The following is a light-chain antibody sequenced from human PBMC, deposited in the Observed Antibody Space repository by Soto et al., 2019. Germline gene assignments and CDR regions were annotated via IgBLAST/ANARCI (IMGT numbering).Light chain of an antibody. Sequence: QFVLTQPPSASGTPGQRVTISCSGSSSNIGSNYVYWYQQLPGTAPKLLIYSNNQRPSGVPDRFSGSKSGTSASLAISGLRSEDEADYYCAAWDDSLSGVVFGGGTKLTVL. J-gene: IGLJ2*01. CDR2: SNN. V-gene: IGLV1-47*02. CDR1: SSNIGSNY. CDR3: AAWDDSLSGVV.